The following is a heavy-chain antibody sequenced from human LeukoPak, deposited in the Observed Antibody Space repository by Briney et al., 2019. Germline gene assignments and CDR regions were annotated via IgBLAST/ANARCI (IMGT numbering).Heavy chain of an antibody. J-gene: IGHJ3*02. CDR3: ARFPPLDGSGSYLSGFAFDI. Sequence: ASVKVSCKASGYTFTSYAMNWVRQAPGQGLEWMGWINTNIGNPTYAQGFTGRFVFSLDTSVSTAYLQISSLKAEDTAVYYCARFPPLDGSGSYLSGFAFDIWGQGTMVTVSS. CDR1: GYTFTSYA. CDR2: INTNIGNP. D-gene: IGHD3-10*01. V-gene: IGHV7-4-1*02.